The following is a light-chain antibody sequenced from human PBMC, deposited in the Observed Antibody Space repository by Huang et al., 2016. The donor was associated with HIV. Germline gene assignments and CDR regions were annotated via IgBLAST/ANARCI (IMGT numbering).Light chain of an antibody. J-gene: IGKJ1*01. V-gene: IGKV3-15*01. CDR3: QHYNNWPWWT. CDR1: QRVTSN. Sequence: EVVMTQSPAILSVSPGERATLSCRASQRVTSNLAWYQQKPGQAPRRLIYSASTRATGIPARFSGSGSGTEFTLTISSLHSEDFAVYYCQHYNNWPWWTFGQGTKVEIK. CDR2: SAS.